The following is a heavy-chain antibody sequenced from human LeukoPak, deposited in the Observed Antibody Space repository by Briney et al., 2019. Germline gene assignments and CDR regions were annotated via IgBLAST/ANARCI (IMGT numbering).Heavy chain of an antibody. J-gene: IGHJ4*02. CDR2: ISGSGGSS. CDR1: GFTFSSSA. D-gene: IGHD5-24*01. CDR3: AKYGFFPYYFDY. V-gene: IGHV3-23*01. Sequence: QTGGSLRLSCAASGFTFSSSAMSWVGQAPGRGLEWVSAISGSGGSSYYADSVKGRFTISRDNFKNTLYLQMNSLRAEDTAVYYCAKYGFFPYYFDYWGQGTLVTVSS.